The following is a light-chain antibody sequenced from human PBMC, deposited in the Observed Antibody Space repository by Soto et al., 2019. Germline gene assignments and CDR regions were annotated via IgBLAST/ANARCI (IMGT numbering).Light chain of an antibody. CDR2: GAS. J-gene: IGKJ3*01. CDR1: QSVSSSY. Sequence: EIVLTQSPGTLSLSPGERATLSCRASQSVSSSYLAWYQQKPGQAPRLLIYGASSRATVIPDRFSGSGSGTDLTLTISRREPEDFAGYYCQQYGSSPPEFTFGPGTKVDIK. CDR3: QQYGSSPPEFT. V-gene: IGKV3-20*01.